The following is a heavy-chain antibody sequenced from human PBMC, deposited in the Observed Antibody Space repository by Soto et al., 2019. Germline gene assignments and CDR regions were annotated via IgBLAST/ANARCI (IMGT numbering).Heavy chain of an antibody. Sequence: SQTLSLTCVISGDSVSSNSAAWNWIRHSPSRGLEWLGRTYYRSKWYNDYAVSLRGRITINPDTTKNQFSLQLNSATPEGTAVYYCATWRYDYWGQGTLVTVSS. CDR2: TYYRSKWYN. CDR3: ATWRYDY. CDR1: GDSVSSNSAA. V-gene: IGHV6-1*01. J-gene: IGHJ4*02.